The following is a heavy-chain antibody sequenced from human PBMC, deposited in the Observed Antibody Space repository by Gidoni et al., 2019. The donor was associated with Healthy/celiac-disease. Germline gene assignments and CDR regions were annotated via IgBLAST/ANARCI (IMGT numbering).Heavy chain of an antibody. V-gene: IGHV4-4*02. CDR2: ST. Sequence: STNYNPSLKSRVTISVDKSKNQFSLKLSSVTAADTAVYYCARGGLAAAGTHTLDYWGQGTLVTVSS. J-gene: IGHJ4*02. D-gene: IGHD6-13*01. CDR3: ARGGLAAAGTHTLDY.